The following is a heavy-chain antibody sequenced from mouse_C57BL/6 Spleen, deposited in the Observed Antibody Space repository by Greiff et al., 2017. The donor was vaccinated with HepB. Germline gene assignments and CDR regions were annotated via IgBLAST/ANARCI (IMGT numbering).Heavy chain of an antibody. CDR1: GYTFTSYW. D-gene: IGHD1-1*01. V-gene: IGHV1-55*01. Sequence: QVQLQQSGAELVKPGASVKMSCKASGYTFTSYWITWVKQRPGQGLEWIGDIYPGSGSTNYNEKFKSKATLTVDTSSSTAYMQLSSLTSEDSAVYYCARSTAVVASDYWGQGTTLTVSS. CDR3: ARSTAVVASDY. J-gene: IGHJ2*01. CDR2: IYPGSGST.